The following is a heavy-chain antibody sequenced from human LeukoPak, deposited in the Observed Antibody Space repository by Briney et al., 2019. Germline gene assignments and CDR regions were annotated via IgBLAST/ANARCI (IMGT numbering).Heavy chain of an antibody. CDR2: ISWNSGSI. V-gene: IGHV3-9*01. D-gene: IGHD6-13*01. CDR3: AKDRYSSSSWYIFDY. Sequence: PGRSLRLPCAASGFTFDDYAMHWVRQAPGKGLEWVSGISWNSGSIGYADSVKGRFTISRDNAKNSLYLQMNSLRAEDTALYYCAKDRYSSSSWYIFDYWGQGTLVTVSS. J-gene: IGHJ4*02. CDR1: GFTFDDYA.